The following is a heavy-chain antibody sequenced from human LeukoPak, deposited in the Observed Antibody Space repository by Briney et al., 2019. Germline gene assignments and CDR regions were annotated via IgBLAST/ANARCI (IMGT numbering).Heavy chain of an antibody. Sequence: PSETLSPTCAVYGGSFSGYYWNWIRQPPGKGLEWIGEINHSGSTNYNPSLKSRVTISVDTSKNQFSLKLSSVTAADTAVYYCARGFSSSWYRYFDYWGQGTLVTVSS. J-gene: IGHJ4*02. CDR3: ARGFSSSWYRYFDY. CDR2: INHSGST. V-gene: IGHV4-34*01. D-gene: IGHD6-13*01. CDR1: GGSFSGYY.